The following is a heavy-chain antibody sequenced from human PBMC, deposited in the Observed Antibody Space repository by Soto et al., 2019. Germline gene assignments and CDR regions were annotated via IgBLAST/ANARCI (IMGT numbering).Heavy chain of an antibody. V-gene: IGHV3-23*01. CDR2: LSSSSSNT. Sequence: PGGPLRLSCACPGFLFHLYAMSWVRQAPGKGLAWVSTLSSSSSNTYYAASVTGRFIISRDTSKNALYLQMHDLRPEHTALYYCVRATLAAADRGHHQYGMDVWGRGTTVTVSS. CDR3: VRATLAAADRGHHQYGMDV. D-gene: IGHD6-13*01. J-gene: IGHJ6*02. CDR1: GFLFHLYA.